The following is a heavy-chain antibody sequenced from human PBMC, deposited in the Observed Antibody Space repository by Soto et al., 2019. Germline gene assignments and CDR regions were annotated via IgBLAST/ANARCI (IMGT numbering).Heavy chain of an antibody. D-gene: IGHD6-13*01. Sequence: PSETLSLTCAVYGGSFSGYYLSWIRQPPGKGLEWIGEINHSGSTNYNPSLKSRVTISVDTSKNQFSLKLSSVTAADTAVYYCARAWGSSSSWYYYYGMDVWGQGTTVTVSS. CDR1: GGSFSGYY. J-gene: IGHJ6*02. CDR2: INHSGST. V-gene: IGHV4-34*01. CDR3: ARAWGSSSSWYYYYGMDV.